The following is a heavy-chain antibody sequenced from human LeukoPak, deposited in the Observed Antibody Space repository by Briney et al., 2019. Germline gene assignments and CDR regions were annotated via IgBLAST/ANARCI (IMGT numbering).Heavy chain of an antibody. D-gene: IGHD3-9*01. CDR3: ARVEDILTGYYAD. J-gene: IGHJ4*02. CDR2: IIPIFGTA. CDR1: GGTFSSYA. Sequence: SVKVSCKASGGTFSSYAMSWVRQAPGQGLEWMGGIIPIFGTANYAQKFQGRVTITADKSTSTAYMELSSLRSEDTAVYYCARVEDILTGYYADWGQGTLVTVSS. V-gene: IGHV1-69*06.